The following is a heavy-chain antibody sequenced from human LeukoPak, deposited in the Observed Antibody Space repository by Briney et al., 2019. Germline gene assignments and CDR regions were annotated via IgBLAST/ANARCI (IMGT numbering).Heavy chain of an antibody. Sequence: ASVKVSCKASGYTFTGYYMHWVRQAPGQGLEWMGWINPNSGGTNYAQKFQGWVTMTRDTSISTAYMELSRLRSDDTAVYYCARDGLARIQLWLRGTYYFDYWGQGTPVTVSS. V-gene: IGHV1-2*04. CDR1: GYTFTGYY. D-gene: IGHD5-18*01. CDR2: INPNSGGT. J-gene: IGHJ4*02. CDR3: ARDGLARIQLWLRGTYYFDY.